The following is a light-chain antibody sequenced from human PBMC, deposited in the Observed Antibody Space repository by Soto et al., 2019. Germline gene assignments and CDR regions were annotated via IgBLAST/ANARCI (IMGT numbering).Light chain of an antibody. CDR1: QSVSSY. Sequence: IVLTQSPATLSLSPGERATLSCRASQSVSSYLAWYQQKPSQAPRLVIFDASTRATGIPARFSGSGSGTEFTLTISSLQSEDFAVYYCQQYNNWPPITFGQGTRLEIK. CDR3: QQYNNWPPIT. CDR2: DAS. J-gene: IGKJ5*01. V-gene: IGKV3-15*01.